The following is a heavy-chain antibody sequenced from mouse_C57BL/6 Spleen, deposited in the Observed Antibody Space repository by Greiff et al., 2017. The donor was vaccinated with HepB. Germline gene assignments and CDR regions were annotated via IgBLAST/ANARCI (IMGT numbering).Heavy chain of an antibody. D-gene: IGHD1-1*01. V-gene: IGHV1-82*01. Sequence: QVQLQQSGPELVKPGASVKISCKASGYAFSSSWMNWVKQRPGQGLEWIGLIYPGDGDTNYNGKFKGKATLTEDKSSSTAYMQLSSLTSEDSAVYFCARSKGSYYGSSSGYFDVWGTGTTVTVSS. CDR3: ARSKGSYYGSSSGYFDV. CDR1: GYAFSSSW. CDR2: IYPGDGDT. J-gene: IGHJ1*03.